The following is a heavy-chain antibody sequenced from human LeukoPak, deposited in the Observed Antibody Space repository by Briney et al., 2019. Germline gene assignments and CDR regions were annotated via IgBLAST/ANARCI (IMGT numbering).Heavy chain of an antibody. J-gene: IGHJ4*02. D-gene: IGHD4-17*01. CDR3: ARDYGDYNFDY. V-gene: IGHV4-59*04. CDR2: IYYSGST. CDR1: GDSISSYY. Sequence: PSETLSLTCTVSGDSISSYYWGWIRQPPGKGLEWIGNIYYSGSTYYNPSLKNRVTISVDTSKNEFSLKLSSVTAADTAVYYCARDYGDYNFDYWGQGTLVTVSS.